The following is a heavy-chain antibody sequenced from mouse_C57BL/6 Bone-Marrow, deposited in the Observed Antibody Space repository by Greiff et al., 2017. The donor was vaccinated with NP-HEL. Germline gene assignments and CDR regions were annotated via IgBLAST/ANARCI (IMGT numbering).Heavy chain of an antibody. D-gene: IGHD2-5*01. CDR1: GYTFTSYW. CDR3: ARGYSNYFYYAMDY. Sequence: VQLQQPGAELVMPGASVKLSCKASGYTFTSYWMHWVKQRPGQGLEWIGEIDPSDSYTNYNQKFKGKSTLTVDKSSSTAYIQLSSLTSEDSAVYYCARGYSNYFYYAMDYWGQGTSVTVSS. CDR2: IDPSDSYT. V-gene: IGHV1-69*01. J-gene: IGHJ4*01.